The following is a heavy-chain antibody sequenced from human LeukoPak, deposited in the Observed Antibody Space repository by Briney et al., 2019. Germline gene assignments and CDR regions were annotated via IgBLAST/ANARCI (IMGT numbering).Heavy chain of an antibody. CDR1: GFTFSSYA. J-gene: IGHJ4*02. D-gene: IGHD5-18*01. CDR3: AKDSRDGYTYPYFDY. Sequence: GGSLRLSCAASGFTFSSYAMSWVRQAPGKGLEWVSAISCSGGSTYYADSVKGRFTISRDNSKNTLYLQMNSLRAEDTAIYYCAKDSRDGYTYPYFDYWGQGTLVTVSS. V-gene: IGHV3-23*01. CDR2: ISCSGGST.